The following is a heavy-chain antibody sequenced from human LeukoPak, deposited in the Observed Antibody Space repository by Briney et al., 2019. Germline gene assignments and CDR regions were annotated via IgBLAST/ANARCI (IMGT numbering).Heavy chain of an antibody. CDR3: ATGERMVRGDGVDY. CDR2: IYSGGST. D-gene: IGHD3-10*01. CDR1: GFTVRNNY. Sequence: GGSLRLSCAASGFTVRNNYTSWVRQAPGMGLEWVSVIYSGGSTYYADSVKGRFTISRDNSKNTLYLQMNSLRAEDTAVYFCATGERMVRGDGVDYWGQGTLVTVSS. J-gene: IGHJ4*02. V-gene: IGHV3-66*01.